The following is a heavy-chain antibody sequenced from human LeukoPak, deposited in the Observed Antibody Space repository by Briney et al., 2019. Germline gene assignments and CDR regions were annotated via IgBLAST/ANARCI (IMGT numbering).Heavy chain of an antibody. CDR2: INPNSGGT. CDR1: GYTFTGYY. CDR3: ARGRTYYYDSSGYSRYYYGMDV. Sequence: GGSLRLSCAASGYTFTGYYMHWVRQAPGQGLEWMGWINPNSGGTNYAQKFQGWVTMTRDTSISTAYMELSRLRSDDTAVYYCARGRTYYYDSSGYSRYYYGMDVWGQGTTVTVSS. V-gene: IGHV1-2*04. J-gene: IGHJ6*02. D-gene: IGHD3-22*01.